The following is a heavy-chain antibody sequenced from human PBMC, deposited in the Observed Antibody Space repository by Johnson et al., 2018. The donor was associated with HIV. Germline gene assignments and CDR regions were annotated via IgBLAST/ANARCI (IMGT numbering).Heavy chain of an antibody. CDR2: ISYDRSNK. CDR3: ARDPYTSAGNPFDI. V-gene: IGHV3-30-3*01. Sequence: QVQLVESGGGVVQPGRSLRLSCAASGFTFSSYAMHWVRQAPGKVLEWVAVISYDRSNKYYADSVKGRFTISRDNSKNTLFLQMNSRRAEDTAVYYCARDPYTSAGNPFDIWGQGTRVTVS. CDR1: GFTFSSYA. J-gene: IGHJ3*02. D-gene: IGHD3-10*01.